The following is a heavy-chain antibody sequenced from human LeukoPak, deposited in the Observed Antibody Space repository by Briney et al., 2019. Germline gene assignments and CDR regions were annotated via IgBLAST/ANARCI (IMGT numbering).Heavy chain of an antibody. Sequence: SETLSLTCAVYGGSFSGYYWGWIRQPPGKGPEWIGTVYYSGSTYYNPSLKSRVTISVDTSKNQFSLRLSSVTAADTAVYYCARNSSSSPWFDPWGQGTLVTVSS. CDR3: ARNSSSSPWFDP. CDR2: VYYSGST. D-gene: IGHD6-6*01. J-gene: IGHJ5*02. V-gene: IGHV4-34*01. CDR1: GGSFSGYY.